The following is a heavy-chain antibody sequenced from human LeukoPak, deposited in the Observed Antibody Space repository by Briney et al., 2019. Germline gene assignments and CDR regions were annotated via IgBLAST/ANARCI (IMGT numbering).Heavy chain of an antibody. CDR1: GFTVSSNY. CDR3: ARSHRELGYYYYYYYMDV. Sequence: GGSLRLSCAASGFTVSSNYMSWVRQAPGKGLEWVSVIYSGGSTYYADSVKGRFTISRDNSKNTLYLQMNSLRAEDTAVYYCARSHRELGYYYYYYYMDVWGKGTTVTISS. V-gene: IGHV3-66*01. CDR2: IYSGGST. D-gene: IGHD1-26*01. J-gene: IGHJ6*03.